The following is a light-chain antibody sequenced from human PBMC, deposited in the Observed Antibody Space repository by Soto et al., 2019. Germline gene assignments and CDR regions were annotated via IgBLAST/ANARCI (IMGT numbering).Light chain of an antibody. V-gene: IGKV3-15*01. CDR2: GAS. CDR1: QRFSPN. J-gene: IGKJ2*01. Sequence: EIVMTQSPATLSVSPGERATLSFRASQRFSPNLAWYQQKPGQAPRLLIYGASTRATGIPARFSGSGSGTEFTLTISSLQSEDFAVYYCQHYNNWPPMYTFGQGTKLEIK. CDR3: QHYNNWPPMYT.